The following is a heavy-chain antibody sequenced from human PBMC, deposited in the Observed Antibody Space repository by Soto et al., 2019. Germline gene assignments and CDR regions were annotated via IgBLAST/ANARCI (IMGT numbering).Heavy chain of an antibody. V-gene: IGHV3-21*01. CDR3: VRDFSRIVGATADAFDV. D-gene: IGHD1-26*01. CDR1: GFTFSSYC. J-gene: IGHJ3*01. CDR2: ISATSTYI. Sequence: EVQLVESGGGLVKAGGSLRLSCAASGFTFSSYCMNWVRQAPGKGLEWVSSISATSTYIYYADSVKGRFSISRDNAKNSGYLQIDSLRAEDTAVYYCVRDFSRIVGATADAFDVWGQGTMVTVSS.